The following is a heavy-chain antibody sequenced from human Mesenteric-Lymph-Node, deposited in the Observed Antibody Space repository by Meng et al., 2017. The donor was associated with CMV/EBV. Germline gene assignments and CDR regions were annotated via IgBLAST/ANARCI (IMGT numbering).Heavy chain of an antibody. CDR3: AKTPHALGRPTLPNGMDV. J-gene: IGHJ6*02. CDR2: ISGSGNSI. D-gene: IGHD6-6*01. V-gene: IGHV3-23*01. CDR1: GFTFSSYA. Sequence: GGSLRLSCAASGFTFSSYAMSWVRQAPGKGLEWVSTISGSGNSIYYADSVKGWFTISRDNSKNTLYLQMTSLRAEDTAVDNCAKTPHALGRPTLPNGMDVWGQGTTVTVSS.